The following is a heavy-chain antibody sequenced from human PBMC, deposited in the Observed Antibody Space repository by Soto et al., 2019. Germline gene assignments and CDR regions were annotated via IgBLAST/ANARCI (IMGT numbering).Heavy chain of an antibody. CDR3: GHAPYYDSKGYYFDL. CDR2: IYWDDDK. J-gene: IGHJ4*02. CDR1: GFSLSTSGVG. Sequence: QITLKESGPPLVKPTQTLTLTCTFSGFSLSTSGVGVGWIRQTPGKALEWLALIYWDDDKHYSPSLRSRLTITKDTSKNQVVLTMTNMDPVDTGTYYCGHAPYYDSKGYYFDLWGQGTLVTVSS. V-gene: IGHV2-5*02. D-gene: IGHD3-22*01.